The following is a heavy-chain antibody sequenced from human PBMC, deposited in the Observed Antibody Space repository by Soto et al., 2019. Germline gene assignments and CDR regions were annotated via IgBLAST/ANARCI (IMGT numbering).Heavy chain of an antibody. Sequence: ASVKVSCKVSGYTLTETSIHWVRQAPGIGLEWMGGSNPEDGETIYAQKFQGRVTITADESTSTAYMELSSLRSEDTAVYYCARETHYDSSGYQGTNWFDPWGQGTLVTVSS. D-gene: IGHD3-22*01. V-gene: IGHV1-24*01. CDR3: ARETHYDSSGYQGTNWFDP. CDR2: SNPEDGET. J-gene: IGHJ5*02. CDR1: GYTLTETS.